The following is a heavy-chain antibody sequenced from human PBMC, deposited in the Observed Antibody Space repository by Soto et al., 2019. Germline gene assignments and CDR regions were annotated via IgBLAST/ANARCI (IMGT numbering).Heavy chain of an antibody. CDR2: IYYGGST. D-gene: IGHD3-3*01. J-gene: IGHJ3*01. CDR3: HVSDYDFWSAYDDAFDV. CDR1: GDSISNRVYY. V-gene: IGHV4-39*01. Sequence: SETLSLTCTVSGDSISNRVYYWDWIRQPPGKGLEWIATIYYGGSTYYNPSLKSRVTISVDTSKNQFSLKLRSVTAADTAVYYAHVSDYDFWSAYDDAFDVWGQGTMVTVSS.